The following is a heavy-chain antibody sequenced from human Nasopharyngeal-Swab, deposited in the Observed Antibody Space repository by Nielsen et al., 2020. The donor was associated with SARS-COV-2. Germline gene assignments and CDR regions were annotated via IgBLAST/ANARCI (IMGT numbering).Heavy chain of an antibody. V-gene: IGHV4-61*02. J-gene: IGHJ6*03. CDR1: GGSISSGSYY. CDR2: IYTSGST. D-gene: IGHD2-2*01. CDR3: ARGVVTQYYYYYYYMDV. Sequence: LRLSCTVSGGSISSGSYYWSWIRQPAGKGLEWIGRIYTSGSTNYNPSLKSRVTISVDTSKNQFSLKLSSVTAADTAVYYCARGVVTQYYYYYYYMDVWGKGTTVTVSS.